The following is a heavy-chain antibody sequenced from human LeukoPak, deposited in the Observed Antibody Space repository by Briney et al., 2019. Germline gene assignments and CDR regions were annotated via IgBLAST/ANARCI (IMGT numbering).Heavy chain of an antibody. D-gene: IGHD3-10*01. CDR2: ISWNSGSI. CDR3: ARYSSRSGGLDV. CDR1: GFTFDDYA. Sequence: PGRSLRLSCAASGFTFDDYAMHWVRQAPGKGLEWVSGISWNSGSIGYADSVKGRFTISRDSAKNSLFLQMNSLRAEDAAVYYCARYSSRSGGLDVWGQGTTVTVSS. J-gene: IGHJ6*02. V-gene: IGHV3-9*01.